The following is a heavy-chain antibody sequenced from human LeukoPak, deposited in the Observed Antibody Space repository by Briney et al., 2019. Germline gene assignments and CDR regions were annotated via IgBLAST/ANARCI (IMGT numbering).Heavy chain of an antibody. Sequence: GGSLRLSCAASGFTVSSNYMSWVRQAPGKGLEWVPVIYSGGSTYYADSVKGRFTISRDNSKNTLYLQMNSLRAEDTAVYYCARDGYSSSRDAFDIWGQGTMVTVSS. V-gene: IGHV3-53*01. D-gene: IGHD6-13*01. CDR3: ARDGYSSSRDAFDI. J-gene: IGHJ3*02. CDR2: IYSGGST. CDR1: GFTVSSNY.